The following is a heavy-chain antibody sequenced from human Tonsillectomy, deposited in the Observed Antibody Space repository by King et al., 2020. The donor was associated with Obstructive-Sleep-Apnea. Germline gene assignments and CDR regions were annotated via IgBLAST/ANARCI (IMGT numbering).Heavy chain of an antibody. V-gene: IGHV4-31*03. J-gene: IGHJ4*02. CDR3: ARALPLIYDFWSGSLDY. D-gene: IGHD3-3*01. CDR2: IYYSGST. CDR1: CGSISSGGYY. Sequence: QLQESGPGLVKPSQTLSLTCTVSCGSISSGGYYWSWIRQPPGKGLGWIGYIYYSGSTYSNPSLKSRVTISVDTSKNPFSLKMSFLTAADTAGYYCARALPLIYDFWSGSLDYWGQGTLVTVSS.